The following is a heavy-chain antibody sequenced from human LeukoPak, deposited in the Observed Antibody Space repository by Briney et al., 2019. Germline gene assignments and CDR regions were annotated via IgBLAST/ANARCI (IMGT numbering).Heavy chain of an antibody. CDR1: GYTFSNYG. D-gene: IGHD2-2*01. J-gene: IGHJ4*02. Sequence: GASVNVSCKTSGYTFSNYGISWVRQAPGQGLEWMGWIGPYSGNTNYAQRLQGRVTMTTHTSTSTAYVELRSLRSDDTAVYYCARSSIVVVTAAIGYYFDYWGQGTLVTVSS. CDR3: ARSSIVVVTAAIGYYFDY. CDR2: IGPYSGNT. V-gene: IGHV1-18*01.